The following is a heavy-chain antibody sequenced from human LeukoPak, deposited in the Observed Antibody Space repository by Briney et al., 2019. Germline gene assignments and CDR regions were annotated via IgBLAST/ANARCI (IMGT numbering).Heavy chain of an antibody. Sequence: SETLSLTCTVSGGSISSYYWSWIRHPPGEGLEWIGYIYYSGSTNYNPSLKSRVTISVDTSKNQFSLKLSSVTAADTAVYYCAGDSLLVGYFDYWGQGTLVTVSS. D-gene: IGHD6-13*01. CDR1: GGSISSYY. J-gene: IGHJ4*02. CDR2: IYYSGST. V-gene: IGHV4-59*01. CDR3: AGDSLLVGYFDY.